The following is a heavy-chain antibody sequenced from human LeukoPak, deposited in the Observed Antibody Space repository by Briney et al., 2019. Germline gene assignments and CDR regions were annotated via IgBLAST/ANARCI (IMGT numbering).Heavy chain of an antibody. CDR2: SSSGSTTT. V-gene: IGHV3-48*01. CDR1: GFTLSRYS. Sequence: GGSLRLSCATSGFTLSRYSMNWVRQVPGKGLEWVSYSSSGSTTTHYADSVKGRFTISRDNAKNSLYLQMNSLRAEDTAVYYCARASRNYYDSSGYYGYWGQGALVTVSS. D-gene: IGHD3-22*01. J-gene: IGHJ4*02. CDR3: ARASRNYYDSSGYYGY.